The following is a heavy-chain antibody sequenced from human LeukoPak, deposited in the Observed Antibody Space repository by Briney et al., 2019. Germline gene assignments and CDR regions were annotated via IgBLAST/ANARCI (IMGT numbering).Heavy chain of an antibody. V-gene: IGHV4-30-4*08. CDR3: ARGGSCSGGSCPRIYWYFDL. CDR2: IYYSGST. D-gene: IGHD2-15*01. CDR1: GGSISSGDYY. Sequence: SETLSLTCTVSGGSISSGDYYWSWIRQPPGKGLEWIGYIYYSGSTYYNPSLKSRVTISVDTSKNQFSLKLSSVTAADTAVYYCARGGSCSGGSCPRIYWYFDLWGRGTLVTVSS. J-gene: IGHJ2*01.